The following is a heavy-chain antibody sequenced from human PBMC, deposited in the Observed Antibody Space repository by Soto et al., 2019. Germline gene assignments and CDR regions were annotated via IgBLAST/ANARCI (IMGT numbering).Heavy chain of an antibody. CDR3: ARDHDPYDWFDP. CDR1: GFTFSSYS. Sequence: GGSLRLSCAASGFTFSSYSMNWVRQAPGKGLEWVSSISSSSSYIYYADSVKGRFTISRDNAKNSLYLQMNSLRAEDTAVYYCARDHDPYDWFDPWGQGTLVTVSS. D-gene: IGHD1-1*01. V-gene: IGHV3-21*01. CDR2: ISSSSSYI. J-gene: IGHJ5*02.